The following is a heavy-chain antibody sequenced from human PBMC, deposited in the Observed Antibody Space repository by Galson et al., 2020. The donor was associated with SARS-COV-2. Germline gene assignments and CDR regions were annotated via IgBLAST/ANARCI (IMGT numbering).Heavy chain of an antibody. CDR1: GFTFSTHG. V-gene: IGHV3-33*01. Sequence: GESLKISCAASGFTFSTHGMHWLRQTPGKGLEWVAVIWYDGSKKYYADSVKGRFSISRDNAKNTVYLEMNSLRAEDTAVYHCGRDSVIPEARNNWIDPWGLGTLVTVSS. CDR3: GRDSVIPEARNNWIDP. D-gene: IGHD2-2*01. J-gene: IGHJ5*02. CDR2: IWYDGSKK.